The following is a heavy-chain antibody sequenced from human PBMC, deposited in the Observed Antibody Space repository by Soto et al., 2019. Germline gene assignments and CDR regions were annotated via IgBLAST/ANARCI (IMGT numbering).Heavy chain of an antibody. J-gene: IGHJ4*02. Sequence: EVQLVESGGGLVQPGGSLRLSCAASGFTFSSYWMHWVRQAPGKGLVWVSRIYNDGSSTSYADSVKGRFTISRDNAKNRLYLQMNSLRAEDTAVYYCARRRGSSGWKTNFDFWGQGTLVTVSS. V-gene: IGHV3-74*01. CDR3: ARRRGSSGWKTNFDF. D-gene: IGHD6-19*01. CDR1: GFTFSSYW. CDR2: IYNDGSST.